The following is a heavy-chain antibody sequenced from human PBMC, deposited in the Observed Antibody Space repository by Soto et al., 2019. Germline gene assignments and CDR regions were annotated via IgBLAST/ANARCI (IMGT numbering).Heavy chain of an antibody. J-gene: IGHJ4*02. CDR2: LKSDNGGS. V-gene: IGHV1-2*02. CDR3: ARAGQYYDASGYAN. CDR1: RYSFTAHY. D-gene: IGHD3-22*01. Sequence: QGQLLQSGAEVKAPGASVKISCKASRYSFTAHYIHWVRQTPGQGLQHLGWLKSDNGGSYSAPKFQGRVVMTGDTSTSTAYLEVRNLRSDDTAVYYCARAGQYYDASGYANWGQGTLVTVSS.